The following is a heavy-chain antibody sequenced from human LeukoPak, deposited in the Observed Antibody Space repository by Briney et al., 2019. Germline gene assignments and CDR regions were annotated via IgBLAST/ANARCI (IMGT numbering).Heavy chain of an antibody. J-gene: IGHJ1*01. D-gene: IGHD4-17*01. CDR1: GFTFSSHG. CDR2: ISYDGGTK. CDR3: AKESGIRSYGAYFPH. Sequence: GGSLRLPCAASGFTFSSHGMQWVRQAPGKGLEWVAVISYDGGTKYYADSVKGRFTISRDNSKSTLFLQINSLRAEDTAVYYCAKESGIRSYGAYFPHWGQGTLVTVSS. V-gene: IGHV3-30*18.